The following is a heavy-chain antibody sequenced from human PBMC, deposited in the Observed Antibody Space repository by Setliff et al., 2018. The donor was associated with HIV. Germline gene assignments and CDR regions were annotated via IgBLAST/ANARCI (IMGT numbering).Heavy chain of an antibody. D-gene: IGHD3-10*01. CDR2: IGQDGSEK. V-gene: IGHV3-7*01. CDR1: RFDFNNYW. J-gene: IGHJ6*02. CDR3: ARKLRPGHGVDV. Sequence: GESLKISCAASRFDFNNYWMCWVRQAPGKGLEWVANIGQDGSEKNYVDSVKGRFTISRDNAKNSMDLQMNSLRAEDTAIYYCARKLRPGHGVDVWGQGTTVTV.